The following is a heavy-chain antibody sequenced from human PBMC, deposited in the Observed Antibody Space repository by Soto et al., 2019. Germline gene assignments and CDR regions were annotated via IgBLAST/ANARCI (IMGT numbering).Heavy chain of an antibody. CDR1: GFTASPYT. V-gene: IGHV3-48*01. J-gene: IGHJ6*03. CDR3: ARDRNYYYMDV. Sequence: GGSLRLSCAASGFTASPYTMNWVRQVPGKGLEWVSSISYSGSTIYYADSVEGRFTVSRDDISNSLYLQMNSLRAEDTAMYYCARDRNYYYMDVWGKGTTVTVSS. CDR2: ISYSGSTI.